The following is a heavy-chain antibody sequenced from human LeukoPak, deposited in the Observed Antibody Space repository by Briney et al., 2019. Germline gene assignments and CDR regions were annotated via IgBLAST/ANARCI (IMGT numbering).Heavy chain of an antibody. J-gene: IGHJ4*02. CDR3: ARDAPGNTALDY. D-gene: IGHD5-18*01. CDR1: GFTFISYW. CDR2: INGYGSST. Sequence: QTGGSLRLSCAASGFTFISYWMHWVRQAPEKGLVWVSRINGYGSSTDFADSVKGRFTISRDNAKNTLYLQMNSLRAEDTAVYYCARDAPGNTALDYWGQGTLVTASS. V-gene: IGHV3-74*01.